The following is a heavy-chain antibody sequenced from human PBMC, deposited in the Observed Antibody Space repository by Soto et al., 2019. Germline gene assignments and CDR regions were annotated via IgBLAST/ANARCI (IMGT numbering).Heavy chain of an antibody. CDR1: GFTFSSYW. J-gene: IGHJ3*02. Sequence: EVQLVESGGGLVQPGGSLRLSCAASGFTFSSYWMHWVRQAPGKGLVWVSRINRDGSSTGYADSVRARFTFPRDNAKNTLYLQMNSLRAEDTAVYYCARISIGSGSYYTDAFDIWGQGTMVTVSS. D-gene: IGHD3-10*01. CDR2: INRDGSST. CDR3: ARISIGSGSYYTDAFDI. V-gene: IGHV3-74*01.